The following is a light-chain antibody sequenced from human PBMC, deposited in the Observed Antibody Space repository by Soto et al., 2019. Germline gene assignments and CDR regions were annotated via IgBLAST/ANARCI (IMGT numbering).Light chain of an antibody. CDR2: GAS. CDR1: QSLRSS. V-gene: IGKV3-15*01. J-gene: IGKJ2*01. CDR3: QHYNNWPDMYT. Sequence: EIVMTQSPATLSVSPGQRATLSCRASQSLRSSIAWYQQKPGQAPRLLIYGASTRATGIPARFSGSGSGTEFTLTISSLQLEDFAVYYCQHYNNWPDMYTFGQGTKLEIK.